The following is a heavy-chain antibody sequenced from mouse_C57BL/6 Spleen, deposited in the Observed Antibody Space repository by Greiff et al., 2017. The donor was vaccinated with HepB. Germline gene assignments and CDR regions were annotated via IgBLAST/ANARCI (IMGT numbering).Heavy chain of an antibody. CDR3: ARAGDYDYVDFDY. D-gene: IGHD2-4*01. J-gene: IGHJ2*01. V-gene: IGHV1-4*01. Sequence: QVHVKQSGAELARPGASVKMSCKASGYTFTSYTMHWVKQRPGQGLEWIGYINPSSGYTKYNQKFKDKATLTADKSSSTAYMQLSSLTSEDSAVYDCARAGDYDYVDFDYWGQGTTLTVSS. CDR1: GYTFTSYT. CDR2: INPSSGYT.